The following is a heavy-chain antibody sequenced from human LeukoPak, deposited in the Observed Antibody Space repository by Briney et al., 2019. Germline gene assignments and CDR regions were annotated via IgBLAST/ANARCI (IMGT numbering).Heavy chain of an antibody. V-gene: IGHV6-1*01. CDR1: GDSVSSNSVA. CDR3: ARAPSHPTVTTLHFDY. D-gene: IGHD4-11*01. CDR2: TYYRSKWYN. Sequence: SQTLSLTCAISGDSVSSNSVAWNWIRQSPWRGLEWLGRTYYRSKWYNDYAVSVKSRITINPDTSKNQFSLQLNSVTPEDTAVYYCARAPSHPTVTTLHFDYWGQGTLVTVSS. J-gene: IGHJ4*02.